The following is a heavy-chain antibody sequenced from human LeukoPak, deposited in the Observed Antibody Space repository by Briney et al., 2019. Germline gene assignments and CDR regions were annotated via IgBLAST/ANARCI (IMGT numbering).Heavy chain of an antibody. Sequence: PSETLSLTCTVSGGSISSSSYYWGWIRQPPGKGLEWIGSIYYSGSTYYNPSLKSRVTISVDTSKNQFSLKLSSVTAADTAVYYCATEFRLGYCSSTSCYRRRGWFDPWGQGTLVTVSS. D-gene: IGHD2-2*02. J-gene: IGHJ5*02. CDR2: IYYSGST. CDR1: GGSISSSSYY. CDR3: ATEFRLGYCSSTSCYRRRGWFDP. V-gene: IGHV4-39*07.